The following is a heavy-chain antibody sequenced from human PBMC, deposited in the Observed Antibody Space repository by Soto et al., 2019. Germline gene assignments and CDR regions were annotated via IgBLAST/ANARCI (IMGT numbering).Heavy chain of an antibody. CDR3: ARERRRNNWNYFQFDY. Sequence: QVQLVQSGAEVKKPGSSVKVSCKASGGTFSSYAISWVRQAPGQGLEWMGGIIPIFGTTNYAQKFQGRVTITADESTSTAYMELSSLRSEDTAVYYCARERRRNNWNYFQFDYWGQGTLVTVSS. J-gene: IGHJ4*02. V-gene: IGHV1-69*01. CDR2: IIPIFGTT. CDR1: GGTFSSYA. D-gene: IGHD1-7*01.